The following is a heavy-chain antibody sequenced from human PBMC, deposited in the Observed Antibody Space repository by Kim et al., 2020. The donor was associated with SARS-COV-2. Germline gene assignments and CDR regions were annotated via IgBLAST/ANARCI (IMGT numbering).Heavy chain of an antibody. CDR1: GFTFSSYG. J-gene: IGHJ4*01. D-gene: IGHD6-19*01. V-gene: IGHV3-30*18. CDR3: AKAHIAVETHPPRSYFD. CDR2: ISYDGSNK. Sequence: GGSLRLSCAASGFTFSSYGMHWVRQAPGKGLEWVAVISYDGSNKYYADSVKGRFTISRDNSKNTLYLQMNSLRAEDTAVYYCAKAHIAVETHPPRSYFD.